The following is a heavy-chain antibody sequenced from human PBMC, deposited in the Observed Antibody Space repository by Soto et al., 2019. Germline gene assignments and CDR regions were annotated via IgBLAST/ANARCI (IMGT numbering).Heavy chain of an antibody. J-gene: IGHJ6*02. Sequence: QVQLVQSGAEVKKPGSSVKVSCKTSGGTFSTSAISWVRQAPGQGLEWVGGIMPVFPTPDYAQNFQGRVTSTADDSTTTAYLELTSLRADDTAVYYSARDKDRLQLGGNYYYILDVWGQGTVITVSS. D-gene: IGHD1-1*01. CDR2: IMPVFPTP. V-gene: IGHV1-69*12. CDR1: GGTFSTSA. CDR3: ARDKDRLQLGGNYYYILDV.